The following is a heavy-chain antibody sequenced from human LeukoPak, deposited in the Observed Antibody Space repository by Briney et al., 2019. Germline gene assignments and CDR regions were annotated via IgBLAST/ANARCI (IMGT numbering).Heavy chain of an antibody. D-gene: IGHD3-9*01. CDR2: IIPILGIA. CDR1: GGTFTSYA. Sequence: KASGKALGGTFTSYAISWVGQAPGKGLGWRGGIIPILGIANYAQKFQGRVTITADKSTSTAYMELSSLRSEDTAVYYCARDSDDILTGYTTPDYWGQGTLVTVSS. CDR3: ARDSDDILTGYTTPDY. V-gene: IGHV1-69*10. J-gene: IGHJ4*02.